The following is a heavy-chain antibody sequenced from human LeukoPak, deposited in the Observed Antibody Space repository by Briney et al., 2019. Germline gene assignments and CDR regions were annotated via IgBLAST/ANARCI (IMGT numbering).Heavy chain of an antibody. CDR3: AKKRFVTGTTSVVHFQH. J-gene: IGHJ1*01. D-gene: IGHD1-7*01. CDR2: ISGSGGST. V-gene: IGHV3-23*01. CDR1: GFTFSSYA. Sequence: PGGSLRLSCAASGFTFSSYAMSWVRQAPGKGLEWVSAISGSGGSTYYADSVKGRFTISRDNSKNTLYLQMNSLRAEDTAVYYCAKKRFVTGTTSVVHFQHWGQGTLVTVSS.